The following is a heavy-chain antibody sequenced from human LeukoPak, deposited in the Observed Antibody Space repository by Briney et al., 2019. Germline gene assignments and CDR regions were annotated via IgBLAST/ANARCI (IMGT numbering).Heavy chain of an antibody. Sequence: NPSETLSLTCTVSGGSVSSGSYYWSWIRQPPGKGLEWGGYIYYSGSTNYNPSLKSRVTISVETSKNQFCLKLSSVTAADTAVYYCARAGHYYDILTGYYGLDYWGQGTLVTVSS. CDR1: GGSVSSGSYY. CDR3: ARAGHYYDILTGYYGLDY. CDR2: IYYSGST. D-gene: IGHD3-9*01. J-gene: IGHJ4*02. V-gene: IGHV4-61*01.